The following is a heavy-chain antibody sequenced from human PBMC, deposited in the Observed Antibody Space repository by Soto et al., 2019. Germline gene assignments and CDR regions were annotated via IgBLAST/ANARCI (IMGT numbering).Heavy chain of an antibody. D-gene: IGHD2-15*01. V-gene: IGHV4-4*07. CDR1: GGSISSYY. J-gene: IGHJ5*02. CDR3: ARDKGRYCGGGSCYSYWFDP. CDR2: IYTSGST. Sequence: SETLSLTCTVSGGSISSYYWSWIRQPAGKGLEWIGRIYTSGSTNYNPSLKSRVTMSVDTSKNQFSLKLSSVTAADTAVYYCARDKGRYCGGGSCYSYWFDPCGQGTLVTVSS.